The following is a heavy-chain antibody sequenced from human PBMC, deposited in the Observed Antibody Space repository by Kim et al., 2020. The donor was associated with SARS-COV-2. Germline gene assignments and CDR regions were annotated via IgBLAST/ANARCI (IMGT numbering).Heavy chain of an antibody. CDR1: GGTFSSYA. V-gene: IGHV1-69*13. D-gene: IGHD3-22*01. CDR3: ARVDSSGYYLFDY. Sequence: SVKVSCKASGGTFSSYAISWVRQAPGQGLEWMGGIIPIFGTANYAQKFQGRVTITADESTSTAYMELSSLRSEDTAVYYCARVDSSGYYLFDYWGQGTLVTVSS. J-gene: IGHJ4*02. CDR2: IIPIFGTA.